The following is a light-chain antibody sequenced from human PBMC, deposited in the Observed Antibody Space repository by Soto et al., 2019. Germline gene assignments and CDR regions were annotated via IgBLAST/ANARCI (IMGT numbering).Light chain of an antibody. CDR1: SSDVGAYNF. V-gene: IGLV2-14*03. CDR2: DVA. Sequence: QSALTQPASVSGSPGQSIAISCTATSSDVGAYNFVSWYQQHPGKAPKLIIYDVANRPSGVSDRFSGSKSGNTASLTISGLQADDEADYYCSSFTISKTNVFGPGTKLTVL. CDR3: SSFTISKTNV. J-gene: IGLJ1*01.